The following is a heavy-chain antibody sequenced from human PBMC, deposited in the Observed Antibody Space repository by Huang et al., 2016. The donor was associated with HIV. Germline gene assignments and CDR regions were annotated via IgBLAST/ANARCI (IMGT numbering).Heavy chain of an antibody. CDR1: GYTFTNYD. CDR3: ARGGLLWFGELST. V-gene: IGHV1-8*01. Sequence: QVQLVQSGAEVKKPGASVKVSCKASGYTFTNYDINWVRQATGQGLEWMGWMNQKRGETGFAQKFQGRVTMTRNTSISTAYMELSSLRSEDTAVYYCARGGLLWFGELSTWGQGTLVTVSS. J-gene: IGHJ5*02. D-gene: IGHD3-10*01. CDR2: MNQKRGET.